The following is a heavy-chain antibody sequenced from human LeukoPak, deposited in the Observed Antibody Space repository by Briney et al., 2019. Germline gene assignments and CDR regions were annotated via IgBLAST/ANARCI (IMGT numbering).Heavy chain of an antibody. CDR2: INPNSGGT. Sequence: ASVKVSCKASGYTFTGYYMHWVRQAPGQGLEWMGWINPNSGGTNYAQKFQGRVTMTRDTSISTAYMELGRLRSDDTAVYYCARPILTGYYSDLKASSNFDYWGQGTLVTVSS. V-gene: IGHV1-2*02. J-gene: IGHJ4*02. CDR3: ARPILTGYYSDLKASSNFDY. CDR1: GYTFTGYY. D-gene: IGHD3-9*01.